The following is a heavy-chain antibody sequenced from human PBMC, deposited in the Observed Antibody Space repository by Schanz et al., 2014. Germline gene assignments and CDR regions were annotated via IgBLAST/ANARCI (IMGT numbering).Heavy chain of an antibody. CDR3: AKYGGGYSYGVVEY. D-gene: IGHD5-18*01. V-gene: IGHV3-30-3*01. CDR1: GFTFSSYA. CDR2: MSYDGSNK. Sequence: QGQLVESGGGVVQPGRSLRLSCAASGFTFSSYAMHWVRQAPGKGLEWVAVMSYDGSNKYYADSVKGRFTISRDNSNNTLYLQMKSLRAEDTAVYYCAKYGGGYSYGVVEYWGQGILVTVSS. J-gene: IGHJ4*02.